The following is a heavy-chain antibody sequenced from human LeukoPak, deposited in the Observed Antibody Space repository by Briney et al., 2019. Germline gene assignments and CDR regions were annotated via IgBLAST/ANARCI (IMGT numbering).Heavy chain of an antibody. CDR2: ISPSGDIT. V-gene: IGHV3-23*01. CDR1: GFTFSRRS. CDR3: AKDDAWIQFND. J-gene: IGHJ4*02. D-gene: IGHD5-24*01. Sequence: GGSLRLSCAASGFTFSRRSMNWVRQAPGKGLEWISGISPSGDITYYADSVKGRFTISRDNSDNTVYLHMSSLRAGDTAVYFCAKDDAWIQFNDWGQGTLVTVSS.